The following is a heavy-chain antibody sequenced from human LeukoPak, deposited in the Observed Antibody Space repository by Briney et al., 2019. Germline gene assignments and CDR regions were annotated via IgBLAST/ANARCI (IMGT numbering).Heavy chain of an antibody. CDR2: IKYDGNEK. Sequence: GGSLRLSCAASGFIFSTYWMTWVRQAPGKGLEWVSTIKYDGNEKYYVDSVRGRFTLSRDNAKNSLYLQMNSLTAEQTAVYYCVRASSSRGDFKWGPGTLVSVSS. D-gene: IGHD7-27*01. V-gene: IGHV3-7*04. CDR1: GFIFSTYW. J-gene: IGHJ4*02. CDR3: VRASSSRGDFK.